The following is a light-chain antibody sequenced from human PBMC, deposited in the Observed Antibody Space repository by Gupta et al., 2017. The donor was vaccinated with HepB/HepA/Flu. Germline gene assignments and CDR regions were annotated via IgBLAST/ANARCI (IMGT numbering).Light chain of an antibody. CDR3: NSRDSSGNHHVV. J-gene: IGLJ2*01. Sequence: SSVLTQDPAVSVALGQTVRITCQGDSLRSYYASWYPQKPGQAPVLVIYGKNNRPPGIPDRFSGSSSGNTASLTITGAQAEDEADYYCNSRDSSGNHHVVFGGGTKLTVL. CDR2: GKN. CDR1: SLRSYY. V-gene: IGLV3-19*01.